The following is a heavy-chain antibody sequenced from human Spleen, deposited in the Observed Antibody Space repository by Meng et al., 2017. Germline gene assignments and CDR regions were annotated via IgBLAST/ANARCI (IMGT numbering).Heavy chain of an antibody. J-gene: IGHJ6*02. CDR2: INWNGETT. CDR3: AKDIECGTSCYYYYGMDV. V-gene: IGHV3-20*04. D-gene: IGHD2-2*01. CDR1: GFTFDDYG. Sequence: GGSLRLSCAASGFTFDDYGMNWVRQVPGKGLEWVSGINWNGETTGYADSVKGRFTISRDNAKNSLYLQMNSLRAEDTALYYCAKDIECGTSCYYYYGMDVWGQGTTVTVSS.